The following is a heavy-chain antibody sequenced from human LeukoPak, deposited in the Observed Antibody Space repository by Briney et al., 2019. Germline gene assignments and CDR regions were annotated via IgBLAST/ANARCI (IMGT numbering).Heavy chain of an antibody. D-gene: IGHD3-3*01. V-gene: IGHV3-21*01. CDR1: GFTFSSYS. Sequence: GGSLRLSCAASGFTFSSYSMNWVRQAPGKGLEWVSSISSSSSYIYYADSVKGRFTISRDNSKNTLYLQMNSLRAEDTAVYYCARDLEAAQFDYWGQGTLVTVSS. CDR3: ARDLEAAQFDY. CDR2: ISSSSSYI. J-gene: IGHJ4*02.